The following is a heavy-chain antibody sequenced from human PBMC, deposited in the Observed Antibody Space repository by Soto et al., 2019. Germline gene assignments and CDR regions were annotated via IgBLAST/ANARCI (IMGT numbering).Heavy chain of an antibody. Sequence: SETLSLTCAVYGGSFSGYYWSWIRQPPGKGLEWIGEINHSGSTNYNPSLKSRVTISVDTSKNQFSLKLSSVTAADTAVYYCARGPRYFDWLSRYYYMDVWGKGTTVTVSS. V-gene: IGHV4-34*01. CDR1: GGSFSGYY. CDR3: ARGPRYFDWLSRYYYMDV. D-gene: IGHD3-9*01. J-gene: IGHJ6*03. CDR2: INHSGST.